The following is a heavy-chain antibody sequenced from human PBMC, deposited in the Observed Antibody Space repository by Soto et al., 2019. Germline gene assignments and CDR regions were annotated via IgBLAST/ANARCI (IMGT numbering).Heavy chain of an antibody. D-gene: IGHD3-10*01. CDR2: LSDGGAST. CDR3: AKSGPRGQAGRGWYFDL. V-gene: IGHV3-23*01. J-gene: IGHJ2*01. Sequence: EVQVLESGGGLVQPGGSLRLSCAASGFTFSSYDMTWVRQAPGKGLEWVSNLSDGGASTFYADSVKGRFTISRDYSKTQLSLQMDSLRVEDNAVYYCAKSGPRGQAGRGWYFDLWGRGTLVTVSS. CDR1: GFTFSSYD.